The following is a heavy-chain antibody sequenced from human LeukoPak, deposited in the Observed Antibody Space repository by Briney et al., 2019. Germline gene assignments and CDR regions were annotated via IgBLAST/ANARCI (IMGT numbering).Heavy chain of an antibody. V-gene: IGHV3-30*18. CDR3: AKGTDVIPWIQPPDY. Sequence: GGSLRLSCAASGFTFSSYGMHWVRQAPGKGLEWVAVISYDGGNKYYADSVKGRFTISRDNAKNSLYLQMNSLRAEDTALYYCAKGTDVIPWIQPPDYWGQGTLVTVSS. J-gene: IGHJ4*02. CDR2: ISYDGGNK. D-gene: IGHD5-18*01. CDR1: GFTFSSYG.